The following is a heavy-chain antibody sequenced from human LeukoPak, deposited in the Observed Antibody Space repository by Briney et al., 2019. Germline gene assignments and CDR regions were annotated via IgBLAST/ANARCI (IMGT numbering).Heavy chain of an antibody. CDR3: AGGKQLVRSRDY. J-gene: IGHJ4*02. CDR1: GGSFSGYY. CDR2: INHSGST. V-gene: IGHV4-34*01. D-gene: IGHD6-6*01. Sequence: SETLSLTCAVYGGSFSGYYWSWIRQPPGKGLEWIGEINHSGSTKYNPSLKSRVTISVDTSKNQFSLKLSSVTAADTAVYYCAGGKQLVRSRDYWGQGTLVTVSS.